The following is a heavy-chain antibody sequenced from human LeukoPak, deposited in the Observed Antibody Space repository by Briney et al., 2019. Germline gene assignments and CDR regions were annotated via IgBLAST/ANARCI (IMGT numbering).Heavy chain of an antibody. CDR2: INPNSGGT. D-gene: IGHD1-1*01. CDR1: GYTFTGYY. V-gene: IGHV1-2*02. J-gene: IGHJ4*02. CDR3: AGYNWNDGANTDY. Sequence: ASVKVSCKASGYTFTGYYMHWVRQAPGQGLEWMGWINPNSGGTNYAQKFQGRVTMTRDTSISTAYMELSRLRSEDTAVYYCAGYNWNDGANTDYWGQGTLVTVSS.